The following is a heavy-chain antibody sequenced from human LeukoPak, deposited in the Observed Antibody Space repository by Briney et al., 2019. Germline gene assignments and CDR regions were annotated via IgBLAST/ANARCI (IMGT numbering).Heavy chain of an antibody. D-gene: IGHD3-3*01. V-gene: IGHV4-38-2*01. Sequence: SETLSLTCAVSGYSISSGYYWGWIRQPPGKGLEWIGSIYHSGSTYYNPSLKSRVTISVDTSKNQFSLKLSSVTAADTAVYYCARQIHDFWTSGALGPMDVWGKGTTVTPSS. CDR2: IYHSGST. J-gene: IGHJ6*04. CDR3: ARQIHDFWTSGALGPMDV. CDR1: GYSISSGYY.